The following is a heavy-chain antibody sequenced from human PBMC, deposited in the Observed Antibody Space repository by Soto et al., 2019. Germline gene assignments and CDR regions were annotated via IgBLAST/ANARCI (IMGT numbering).Heavy chain of an antibody. CDR1: GFTFSSYG. V-gene: IGHV3-30*18. J-gene: IGHJ4*02. CDR2: ISYDGSNK. D-gene: IGHD3-22*01. Sequence: PGGSLRLSCAASGFTFSSYGMHWVRQAPGKGLEWVAVISYDGSNKYYADSVKGRFTISRDNSKNTLYLQMNSLRAEDTAVYYCAKDGTPGHYDSRGYHPGTLDYWGQGTLATVSS. CDR3: AKDGTPGHYDSRGYHPGTLDY.